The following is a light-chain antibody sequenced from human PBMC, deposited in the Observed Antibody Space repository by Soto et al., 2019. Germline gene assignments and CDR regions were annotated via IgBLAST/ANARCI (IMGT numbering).Light chain of an antibody. V-gene: IGLV4-69*02. CDR3: QTWGTGIQV. J-gene: IGLJ2*01. Sequence: QPVLTQPPSASASLGASVKLTCTLSSGHSSYAIAWHQQQPEKGPRYLMKLNSDGSHNKGDGIPDRFSGSRSGTERYLTISSLQSEDEADYYCQTWGTGIQVFGGGTKVTVL. CDR1: SGHSSYA. CDR2: LNSDGSH.